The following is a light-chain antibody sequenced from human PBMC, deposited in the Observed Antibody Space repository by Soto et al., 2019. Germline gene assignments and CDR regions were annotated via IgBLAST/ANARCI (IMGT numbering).Light chain of an antibody. CDR2: AAS. J-gene: IGKJ5*01. Sequence: DIPMTQSPSSLSASVGDRVTITCRASQSISTYLNWYQQKPGKAPKLLIYAASSLQSGVPSRFGGSGSGTDFTLTISSLQPEDFATYYCQQSYSTPITFGQGTRLEIK. V-gene: IGKV1-39*01. CDR3: QQSYSTPIT. CDR1: QSISTY.